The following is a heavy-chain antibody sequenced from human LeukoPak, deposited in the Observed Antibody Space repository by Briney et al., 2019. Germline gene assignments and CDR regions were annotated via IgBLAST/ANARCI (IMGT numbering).Heavy chain of an antibody. CDR2: INPDGNKK. D-gene: IGHD5-18*01. J-gene: IGHJ4*02. CDR1: GLTFSSSW. V-gene: IGHV3-7*01. CDR3: ARDLAYSRLDY. Sequence: GGSLRLSCAVSGLTFSSSWMDWVRRAPGKGLEWVASINPDGNKKYSADSVKGRFTISRDNAENSLYLQMNSLRVENTAFYYCARDLAYSRLDYWGQGMLVTVSS.